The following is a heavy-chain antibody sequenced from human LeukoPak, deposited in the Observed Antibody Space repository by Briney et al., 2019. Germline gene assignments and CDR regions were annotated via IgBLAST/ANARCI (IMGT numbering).Heavy chain of an antibody. CDR3: AKDQYYYDSSAKVSKVSAPYYFDY. D-gene: IGHD3-22*01. V-gene: IGHV3-23*01. Sequence: PGGSLRLSCAASGFTFSSYAMSWVRQAPGKGLEWVSAISGSGGSTYYADSVKGRFTISRDNSKNTLYLQMNSLRAEDTAVYYCAKDQYYYDSSAKVSKVSAPYYFDYWGQGTLVTVSS. CDR1: GFTFSSYA. J-gene: IGHJ4*02. CDR2: ISGSGGST.